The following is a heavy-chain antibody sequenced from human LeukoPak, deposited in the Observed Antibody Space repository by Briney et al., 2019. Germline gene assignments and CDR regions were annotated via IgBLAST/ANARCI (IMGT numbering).Heavy chain of an antibody. Sequence: SVKVSCKASGGTFSSYAISWVRQAPGQGLEWMGGIIPIFGTANYAQKFQGGVTITADESTSTAYMELSSLRSEDTAVYYCATNTWASLQYYFDYWGQGTLVTVSS. CDR1: GGTFSSYA. CDR3: ATNTWASLQYYFDY. V-gene: IGHV1-69*13. CDR2: IIPIFGTA. J-gene: IGHJ4*02. D-gene: IGHD4-11*01.